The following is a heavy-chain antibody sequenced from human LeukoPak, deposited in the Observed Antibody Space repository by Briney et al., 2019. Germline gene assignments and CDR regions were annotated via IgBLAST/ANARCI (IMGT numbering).Heavy chain of an antibody. D-gene: IGHD6-19*01. CDR1: GGSFSGYH. Sequence: SETLSLTCAVYGGSFSGYHWSWIRQPPGKGLEWIGEINHSGSTNYNPSLKSRVTISVDTSKNQFSLKLSSVTAADTAVYYCARDPGAVAGTGTDYWGQGTLVTVSS. V-gene: IGHV4-34*01. CDR2: INHSGST. J-gene: IGHJ4*02. CDR3: ARDPGAVAGTGTDY.